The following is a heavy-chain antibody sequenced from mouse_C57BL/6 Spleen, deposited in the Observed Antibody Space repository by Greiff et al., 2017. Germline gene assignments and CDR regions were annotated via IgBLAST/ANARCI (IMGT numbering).Heavy chain of an antibody. CDR1: GYTFTDHT. D-gene: IGHD2-5*01. CDR3: ARGESNYDFGY. V-gene: IGHV1-78*01. Sequence: QVQLQQSDAELVKPGASVKISCKASGYTFTDHTIHWMKQRPEQGLEWIGYIYPRDGSTKYNEKFKSKATLTADNSSSTAYMQLNSQTSEDSAVYVCARGESNYDFGYWGQGTTLTVSS. CDR2: IYPRDGST. J-gene: IGHJ2*01.